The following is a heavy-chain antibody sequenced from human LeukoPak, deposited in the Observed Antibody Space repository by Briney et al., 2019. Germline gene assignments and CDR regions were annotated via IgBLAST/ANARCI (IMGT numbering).Heavy chain of an antibody. J-gene: IGHJ5*02. Sequence: GASVKVSCNASGYTFTKYGINWVRQAPGQGLEWMGWISAYIGNTNYAQDLQGRVTLTTDTSTSTAYMELRSLRSDDTAVYYCARIRTTDRKPPAANWFDPWGQGTLVTVSS. D-gene: IGHD1-14*01. CDR2: ISAYIGNT. CDR3: ARIRTTDRKPPAANWFDP. V-gene: IGHV1-18*01. CDR1: GYTFTKYG.